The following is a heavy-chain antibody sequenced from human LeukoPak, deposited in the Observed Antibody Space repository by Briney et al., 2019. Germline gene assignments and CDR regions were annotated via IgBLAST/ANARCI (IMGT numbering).Heavy chain of an antibody. J-gene: IGHJ6*02. D-gene: IGHD6-13*01. CDR2: IYPGDSDT. Sequence: GESLKISCKGSGYSFTSYWIGWVRQMPGKGLEWMGIIYPGDSDTRYSPSFQGQVTISADKSISTAYLQWSSLKASDTAMYYCAGVGIAARRLWGMDVWGQGTTVTVSS. CDR1: GYSFTSYW. CDR3: AGVGIAARRLWGMDV. V-gene: IGHV5-51*01.